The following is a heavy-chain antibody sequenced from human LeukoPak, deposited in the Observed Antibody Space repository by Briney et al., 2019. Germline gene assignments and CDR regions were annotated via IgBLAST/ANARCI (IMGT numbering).Heavy chain of an antibody. V-gene: IGHV3-53*01. J-gene: IGHJ6*02. CDR3: ARDPPIGPEKDYYYYGMDV. CDR2: IYSGGST. D-gene: IGHD3/OR15-3a*01. Sequence: GSLRLSCAASGFTVRSNYMGWVRQAPGKGLEWVSVIYSGGSTYYADSVKGRFTISRDNSKNTLYLQMNSLRAEDTAVYYCARDPPIGPEKDYYYYGMDVWGQGTTVTVSS. CDR1: GFTVRSNY.